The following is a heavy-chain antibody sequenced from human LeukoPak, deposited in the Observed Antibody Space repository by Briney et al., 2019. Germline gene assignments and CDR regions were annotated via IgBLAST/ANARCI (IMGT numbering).Heavy chain of an antibody. CDR1: GYTFTSYG. D-gene: IGHD3-3*01. CDR3: ARADLDDYDFWGLF. Sequence: ASVKVSCKASGYTFTSYGISWVRQARGQGLEWMGWISAYNGNTNYAQKLQGRVTMTTDTSTSTAYMELRSLRSDDTAVYYCARADLDDYDFWGLFWGQGTIVTVSS. CDR2: ISAYNGNT. V-gene: IGHV1-18*01. J-gene: IGHJ3*01.